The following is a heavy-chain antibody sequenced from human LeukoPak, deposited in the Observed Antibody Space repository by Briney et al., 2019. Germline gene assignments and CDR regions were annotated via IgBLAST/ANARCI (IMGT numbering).Heavy chain of an antibody. D-gene: IGHD6-13*01. V-gene: IGHV3-9*01. CDR3: AKSQTAAGPSQADY. CDR1: GFTFDDYA. Sequence: GGSLRLSCAASGFTFDDYAKHWVRQAPGKGLEWVSGISWNSGSIGYADSVKGRFTISRDNAKNSLYLQMNSLRAEDTALYYCAKSQTAAGPSQADYWGQGTLVTVSS. J-gene: IGHJ4*02. CDR2: ISWNSGSI.